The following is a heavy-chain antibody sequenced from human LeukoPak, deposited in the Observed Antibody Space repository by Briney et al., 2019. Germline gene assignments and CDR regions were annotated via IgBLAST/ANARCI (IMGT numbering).Heavy chain of an antibody. CDR2: IYTSGST. Sequence: SETLSLTCTVSGDSISSYYWSWIRQPAGKGLEWIGRIYTSGSTNYNPSLKSRVSMSLDTSKNQFSLKLNSVTAADTAVYYCARDSGNYPYYFDYWGQGTLVTVSS. D-gene: IGHD1-26*01. CDR3: ARDSGNYPYYFDY. V-gene: IGHV4-4*07. J-gene: IGHJ4*02. CDR1: GDSISSYY.